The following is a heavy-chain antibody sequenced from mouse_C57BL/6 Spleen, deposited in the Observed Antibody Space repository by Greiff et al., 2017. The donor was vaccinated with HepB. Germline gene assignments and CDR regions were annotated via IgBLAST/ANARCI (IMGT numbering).Heavy chain of an antibody. CDR3: TRWDDGYRLYGY. CDR1: GYTFTDYE. Sequence: QVQLKQSGAELVRPGASVTLSCKASGYTFTDYEMHWVKQTPVHGLEWIGAIDPETGGTAYNQKFKGKAILTADKSSSTAYMELRSLTSEDSAVYYCTRWDDGYRLYGYWGQGTTLTVSS. CDR2: IDPETGGT. V-gene: IGHV1-15*01. J-gene: IGHJ2*01. D-gene: IGHD2-3*01.